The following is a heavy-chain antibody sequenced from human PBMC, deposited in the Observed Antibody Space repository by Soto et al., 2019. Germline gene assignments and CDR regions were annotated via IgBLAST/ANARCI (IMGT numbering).Heavy chain of an antibody. CDR3: AREGLVGARDYYYYYGMDV. V-gene: IGHV4-59*01. D-gene: IGHD1-26*01. Sequence: SETLSLTXTVSGGSISSYYWSWIRQPPGKGLEWIGYISYSGSTNYNPSLKSRVTISVDTSKNQFSLKLSSVTAADTAEYYCAREGLVGARDYYYYYGMDVWGQGTTVTVSS. CDR1: GGSISSYY. J-gene: IGHJ6*02. CDR2: ISYSGST.